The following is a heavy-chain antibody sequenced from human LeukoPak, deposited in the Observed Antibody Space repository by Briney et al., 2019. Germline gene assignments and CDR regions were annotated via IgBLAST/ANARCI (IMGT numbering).Heavy chain of an antibody. CDR2: ITGTSSHT. CDR1: GFTFSDYY. J-gene: IGHJ4*02. D-gene: IGHD4-17*01. CDR3: ARLNYGVDF. Sequence: GGSLRLSCAASGFTFSDYYMGWIRQAPGKGLEWISCITGTSSHTNYADSEKGRFTISRDNAKNSLYLQMNSLRAEDTAVYYCARLNYGVDFWGQGTLVTVSS. V-gene: IGHV3-11*03.